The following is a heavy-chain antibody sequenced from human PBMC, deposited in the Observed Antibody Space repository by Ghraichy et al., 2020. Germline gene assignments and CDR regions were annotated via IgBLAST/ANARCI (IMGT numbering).Heavy chain of an antibody. V-gene: IGHV4-39*01. D-gene: IGHD6-6*01. J-gene: IGHJ1*01. Sequence: ETLSLICTVSGGSISSSNSYWGWIRQPPGKGLEWIGSIYYSGTTYYNPSLKSRVSISMDSSKNQFSLNLSSVTATDTAFYYCARLLDHSASSQHWGQGTLVTVSS. CDR3: ARLLDHSASSQH. CDR1: GGSISSSNSY. CDR2: IYYSGTT.